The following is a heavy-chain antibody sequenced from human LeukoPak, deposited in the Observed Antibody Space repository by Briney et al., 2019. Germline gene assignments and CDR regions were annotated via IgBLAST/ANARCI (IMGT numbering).Heavy chain of an antibody. CDR2: IWYDGSNK. CDR1: GFTFSSYG. V-gene: IGHV3-33*01. CDR3: ARESSSGWYDGWFDP. Sequence: GGSLRLSCAASGFTFSSYGMHWVRQAPGKGLEWVAVIWYDGSNKYYADSVKGRFTISRDNSKNTLYLQTNSLRAEDTAVYYCARESSSGWYDGWFDPWGQGTLVTVSS. D-gene: IGHD6-19*01. J-gene: IGHJ5*02.